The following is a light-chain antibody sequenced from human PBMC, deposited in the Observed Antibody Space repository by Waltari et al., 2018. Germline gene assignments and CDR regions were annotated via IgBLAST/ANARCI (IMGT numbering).Light chain of an antibody. CDR3: QQYGSSPALT. V-gene: IGKV3-20*01. J-gene: IGKJ4*01. Sequence: EIVLTQSPGTPSLSPGDRATLTCRASQSVSSSYLAWYQQKPGQAPRLLIYGASSRATGIPDRFSGSGSGTDFTLTISRLEPEDFAVYYCQQYGSSPALTFGGGTKVEIK. CDR1: QSVSSSY. CDR2: GAS.